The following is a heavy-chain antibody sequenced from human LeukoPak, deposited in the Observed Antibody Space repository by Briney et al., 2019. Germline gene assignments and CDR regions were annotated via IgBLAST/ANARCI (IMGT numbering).Heavy chain of an antibody. J-gene: IGHJ4*02. CDR2: ISYDGSNK. V-gene: IGHV3-30-3*01. CDR3: ARDSAGQLWLRLTSIDY. Sequence: QPGGSLRLSCAASGFTFSSYAMHWVRQAPGKGLEWVAVISYDGSNKYYADSVKGRFTISRDNSKNTLYLQMNSLRAEDTAVYYCARDSAGQLWLRLTSIDYWGQGILVTVSS. CDR1: GFTFSSYA. D-gene: IGHD5-18*01.